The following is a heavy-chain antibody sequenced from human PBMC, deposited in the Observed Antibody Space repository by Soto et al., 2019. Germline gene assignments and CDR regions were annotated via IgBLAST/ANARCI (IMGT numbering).Heavy chain of an antibody. Sequence: ASVKVSCKASGYTYTRYGISGVRQEPGQGLEWMGWISAYNGNTNYAQKLQGRVTMTTDTSTSTAYMELRSLRSDDTAVYYCARVDRYYDFWSGYYYFDYWGQGTLVTVSS. V-gene: IGHV1-18*01. J-gene: IGHJ4*02. CDR2: ISAYNGNT. D-gene: IGHD3-3*01. CDR1: GYTYTRYG. CDR3: ARVDRYYDFWSGYYYFDY.